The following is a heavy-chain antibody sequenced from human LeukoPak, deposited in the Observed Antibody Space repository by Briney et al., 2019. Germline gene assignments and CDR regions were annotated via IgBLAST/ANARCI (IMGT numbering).Heavy chain of an antibody. V-gene: IGHV1-18*01. Sequence: GASVKVSCKASGYTFTSYGITWVRQAPGQGLEWMGWISAYNGNTKYAQKLQGRVTLTTDTSTSTAYMELRNLRSDDTAVYYCARAPMVRGVKSLDYWGQGTLVTVSS. CDR2: ISAYNGNT. D-gene: IGHD3-10*01. CDR3: ARAPMVRGVKSLDY. J-gene: IGHJ4*02. CDR1: GYTFTSYG.